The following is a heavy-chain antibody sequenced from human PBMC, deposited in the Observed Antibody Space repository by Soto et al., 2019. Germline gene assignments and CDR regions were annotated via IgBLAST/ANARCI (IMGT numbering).Heavy chain of an antibody. CDR2: ISSTGRT. J-gene: IGHJ4*02. CDR1: GGSIISPDYY. V-gene: IGHV4-39*01. CDR3: ATHAALHTMAGNFES. Sequence: QLLHQESGPGLVKPSETLSLTCTVSGGSIISPDYYWGWIRQPPGKGLEWIGIISSTGRTYYNPSLKRRVTIAVETSKNPFALKLGSVTAADTAVSYCATHAALHTMAGNFESWDQGTLVTVSS. D-gene: IGHD6-19*01.